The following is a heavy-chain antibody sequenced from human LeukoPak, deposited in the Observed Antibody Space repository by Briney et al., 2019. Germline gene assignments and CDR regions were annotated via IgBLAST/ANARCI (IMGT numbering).Heavy chain of an antibody. CDR1: GFTFSSYW. Sequence: GGSLRLSCAASGFTFSSYWMSWVRQAPGKGLEWVSAISGSGGSTYYADSVKGRFTIFRDNSKNTLYLQMNSLRAEDTAVYYCARDSNVVVTEYYFDYWGQGTLVTVSS. V-gene: IGHV3-23*01. J-gene: IGHJ4*02. D-gene: IGHD2-21*02. CDR2: ISGSGGST. CDR3: ARDSNVVVTEYYFDY.